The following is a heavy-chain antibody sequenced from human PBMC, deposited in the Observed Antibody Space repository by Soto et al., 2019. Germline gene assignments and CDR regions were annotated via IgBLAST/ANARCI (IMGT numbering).Heavy chain of an antibody. V-gene: IGHV4-59*08. J-gene: IGHJ4*02. CDR1: GGSISSYY. CDR3: ARHVQWLVTFDY. CDR2: IYYSGST. D-gene: IGHD6-19*01. Sequence: QVQLQESGPGLVKPSETLSLTCTVSGGSISSYYWSWIRQPPGKGLEWIGYIYYSGSTNYNPSLKRXLTIPVDTSKNQSSLKRSSVTAAATAVYYCARHVQWLVTFDYWGQGTLVTVSS.